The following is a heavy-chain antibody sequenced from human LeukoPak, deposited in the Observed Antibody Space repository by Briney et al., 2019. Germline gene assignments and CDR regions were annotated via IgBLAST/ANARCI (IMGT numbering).Heavy chain of an antibody. CDR3: AKDLGAWGPAPMGGLDY. J-gene: IGHJ4*02. CDR2: ISGSGDST. D-gene: IGHD2-2*01. V-gene: IGHV3-23*01. Sequence: GGSLRLSCAASGFTFSTYAMTWVRQAPGKGLEWVSAISGSGDSTFYADSVKGRFTISRDNSKNTLYMQMSSLRAEDTAVYYCAKDLGAWGPAPMGGLDYWGQGPLVTVSS. CDR1: GFTFSTYA.